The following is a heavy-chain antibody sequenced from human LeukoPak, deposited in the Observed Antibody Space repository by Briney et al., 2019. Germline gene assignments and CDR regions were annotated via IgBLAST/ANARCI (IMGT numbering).Heavy chain of an antibody. CDR1: GGSISGYY. CDR2: IYYSGST. J-gene: IGHJ4*02. CDR3: ARHRGIVGANFDY. Sequence: SETLSLTCTVSGGSISGYYWSWIRQPPGKGLEWIGYIYYSGSTNYNPSLKSRVTISVDTSKNQFSLKLSSVTAADTAVYYCARHRGIVGANFDYWGQGTLVTVSS. V-gene: IGHV4-59*08. D-gene: IGHD1-26*01.